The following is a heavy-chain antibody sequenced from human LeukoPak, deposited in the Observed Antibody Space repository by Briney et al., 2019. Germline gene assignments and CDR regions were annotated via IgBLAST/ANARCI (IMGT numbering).Heavy chain of an antibody. CDR3: ARDGPGDVGFDY. CDR1: RGSISNYY. CDR2: FSYSGST. V-gene: IGHV4-59*01. J-gene: IGHJ4*02. D-gene: IGHD7-27*01. Sequence: SATLSLTCTVSRGSISNYYWGWIRQPPGKGLEWIGFFSYSGSTNYNPSLKSRVTISVDTSKNQLSLKLTSVTAADTAVYYCARDGPGDVGFDYWGQGTLVTVSS.